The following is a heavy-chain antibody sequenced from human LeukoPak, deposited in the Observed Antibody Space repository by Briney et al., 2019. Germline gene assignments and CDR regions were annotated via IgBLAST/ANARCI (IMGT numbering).Heavy chain of an antibody. CDR2: ISADNGDT. CDR3: ARVVRYCSSTSCAIYYYGIDG. CDR1: GYTFTSYC. J-gene: IGHJ6*02. V-gene: IGHV1-18*01. Sequence: GASVKVSCKASGYTFTSYCMSWVRQAPGQGLEWMGWISADNGDTIYAQKLQGRVTITTDTSTSTAYMELRSLRSDDTAVYYCARVVRYCSSTSCAIYYYGIDGWGQVTTVTVS. D-gene: IGHD2-2*01.